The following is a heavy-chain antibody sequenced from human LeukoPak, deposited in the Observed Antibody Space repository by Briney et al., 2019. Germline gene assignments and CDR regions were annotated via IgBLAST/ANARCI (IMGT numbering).Heavy chain of an antibody. CDR3: AGQTELLTDY. J-gene: IGHJ4*02. CDR1: GYSFTNYW. D-gene: IGHD1-26*01. CDR2: IHPGDSDT. V-gene: IGHV5-51*01. Sequence: GESLKISCKGSGYSFTNYWIGWVRQKPGKGLEYMCLIHPGDSDTRYSPSFQGQVTISVDKSISTAYLQWSSLKASDTAMYYCAGQTELLTDYWGQGTLVTVSS.